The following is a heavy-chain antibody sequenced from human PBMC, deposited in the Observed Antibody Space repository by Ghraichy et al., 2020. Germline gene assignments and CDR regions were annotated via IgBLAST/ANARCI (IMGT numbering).Heavy chain of an antibody. CDR2: INPKSGGT. D-gene: IGHD2-15*01. J-gene: IGHJ6*02. Sequence: ASLKVSCKASGYTFSGFYVVWVRQAPGQGLEWMGWINPKSGGTNYAERFQGRVTMTRDTSSNTAYMELNNLRSDDTALYYCSRVKQYCRGSTCYWDGFFGMDVWGQGTTVSVSS. CDR3: SRVKQYCRGSTCYWDGFFGMDV. CDR1: GYTFSGFY. V-gene: IGHV1-2*02.